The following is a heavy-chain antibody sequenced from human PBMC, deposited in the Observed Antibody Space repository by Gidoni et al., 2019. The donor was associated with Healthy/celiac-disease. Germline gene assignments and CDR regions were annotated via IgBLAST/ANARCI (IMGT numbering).Heavy chain of an antibody. CDR3: AMYCSSTSCYGGY. Sequence: QVQLVQSGAEAKPPGASVKVTCKASGYTFTSYGISWVRQAPGHGLEWMGWISAYNGNTNYAQKLQGRVTMPTDTSTSTAYMELRSLRSDDTSVYYCAMYCSSTSCYGGYWGHGTLVTVSS. CDR2: ISAYNGNT. V-gene: IGHV1-18*01. J-gene: IGHJ4*01. D-gene: IGHD2-2*01. CDR1: GYTFTSYG.